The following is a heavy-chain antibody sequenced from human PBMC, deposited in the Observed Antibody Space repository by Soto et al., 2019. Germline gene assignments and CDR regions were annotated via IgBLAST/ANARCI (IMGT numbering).Heavy chain of an antibody. CDR2: TYSGGST. CDR1: GFTVSSNY. J-gene: IGHJ4*02. V-gene: IGHV3-66*01. Sequence: EVQLVESGGGLVQPGGSLRLSCAASGFTVSSNYMSWVRQAPGKGLEWVSVTYSGGSTYYADSVKGRFTISRDNSTDTLYLQMNSVGAEYTAVYYCARDFDYGGQGTLVTVSS. CDR3: ARDFDY.